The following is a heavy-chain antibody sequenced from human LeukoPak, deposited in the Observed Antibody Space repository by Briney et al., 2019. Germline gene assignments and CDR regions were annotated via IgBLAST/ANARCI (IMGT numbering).Heavy chain of an antibody. CDR3: ARSNGDYFAYIDY. D-gene: IGHD4-17*01. V-gene: IGHV4-39*01. CDR1: GDSVSRRSCH. J-gene: IGHJ4*02. Sequence: SETLSLTYSVSGDSVSRRSCHWGWIRQPPGKGLEWIGSIYYSGNNYYNPSLKSRVTISVDTSKDQFSLKLTSVTAADTAVYYCARSNGDYFAYIDYWGQGTLVTVSS. CDR2: IYYSGNN.